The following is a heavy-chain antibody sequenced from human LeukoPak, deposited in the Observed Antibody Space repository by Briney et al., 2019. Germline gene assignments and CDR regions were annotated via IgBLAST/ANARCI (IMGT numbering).Heavy chain of an antibody. Sequence: GSLRLFCATSGFPFSNYWMEWVRQAPGEGLEWVAQKKPDGSDKYYVDSVKGRFTISRDNAESSVYLQMNSLRVDDTGLYYCTRDIDDVLTGDDAFDVWGQGTVVTVSS. V-gene: IGHV3-7*01. D-gene: IGHD3-9*01. J-gene: IGHJ3*01. CDR3: TRDIDDVLTGDDAFDV. CDR2: KKPDGSDK. CDR1: GFPFSNYW.